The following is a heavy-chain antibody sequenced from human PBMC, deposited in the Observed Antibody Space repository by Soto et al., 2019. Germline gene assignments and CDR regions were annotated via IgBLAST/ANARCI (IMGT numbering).Heavy chain of an antibody. V-gene: IGHV3-30*18. D-gene: IGHD1-1*01. Sequence: ALILSCAASGLPFSSHVMHWVRQAPGKGPEWVATISYRGGGKYYADSVKGRFTIARDNSKNTLDLQMDSLRAEDTAVYSCANDLVGNWAFDYWGQGTQFTVSS. CDR1: GLPFSSHV. CDR3: ANDLVGNWAFDY. J-gene: IGHJ4*02. CDR2: ISYRGGGK.